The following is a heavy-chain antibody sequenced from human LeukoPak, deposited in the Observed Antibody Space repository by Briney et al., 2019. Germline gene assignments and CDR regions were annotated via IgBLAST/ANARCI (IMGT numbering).Heavy chain of an antibody. CDR2: INPNSGRT. Sequence: GAPVKVSCKASGYTFTGYYMHWVRQAPGQGLEWMGWINPNSGRTNYAQKFQYRVTMNRDTSISTAYMELTRLRSDDTAVYYCARRTSDQYCTSTSCYTGWFDPWGQGTLVTVSS. CDR1: GYTFTGYY. CDR3: ARRTSDQYCTSTSCYTGWFDP. V-gene: IGHV1-2*02. D-gene: IGHD2-2*02. J-gene: IGHJ5*02.